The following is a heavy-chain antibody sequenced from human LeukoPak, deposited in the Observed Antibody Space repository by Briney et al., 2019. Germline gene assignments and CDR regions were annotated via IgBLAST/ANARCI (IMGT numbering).Heavy chain of an antibody. J-gene: IGHJ6*03. CDR2: IRYDGSNK. D-gene: IGHD2-8*01. CDR3: AKDRCSNGVGCYYYYMDV. V-gene: IGHV3-30*02. CDR1: GFTFSSYG. Sequence: GGSLRLSCAASGFTFSSYGMHWVRQAPGKGLEWVAFIRYDGSNKYYADSVKGRFTISRDSSKNILYLQMNSLRAEDTAVYYCAKDRCSNGVGCYYYYMDVWGKGTTVTISS.